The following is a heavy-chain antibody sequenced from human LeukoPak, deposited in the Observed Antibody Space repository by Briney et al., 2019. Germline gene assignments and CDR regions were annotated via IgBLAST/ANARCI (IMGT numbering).Heavy chain of an antibody. CDR2: IKQDGSEK. J-gene: IGHJ4*02. V-gene: IGHV3-7*01. CDR1: GFTFSSYW. Sequence: GGSLRLSCAASGFTFSSYWMSWVRQAPGKGLEWVANIKQDGSEKYYVDSVEGRFTISRDNAKNSLYLQMNSLRAEDTAVYYCARFFVVGARYFDYWGQGTLVTVSS. CDR3: ARFFVVGARYFDY. D-gene: IGHD1-26*01.